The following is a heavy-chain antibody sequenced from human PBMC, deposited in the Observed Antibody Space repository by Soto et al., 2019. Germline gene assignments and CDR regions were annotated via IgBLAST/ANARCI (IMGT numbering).Heavy chain of an antibody. D-gene: IGHD6-19*01. CDR2: ISGSGGST. Sequence: GGSLRLSCAASGFTFSSYAMSWVRQAPGKGLEWVSAISGSGGSTYYADSVKGRFTISRDNSKNTLYLQMNSLRAEDTAVYYCAKDQGQWLVLGDFQHWGQGTLVTVSS. J-gene: IGHJ1*01. V-gene: IGHV3-23*01. CDR3: AKDQGQWLVLGDFQH. CDR1: GFTFSSYA.